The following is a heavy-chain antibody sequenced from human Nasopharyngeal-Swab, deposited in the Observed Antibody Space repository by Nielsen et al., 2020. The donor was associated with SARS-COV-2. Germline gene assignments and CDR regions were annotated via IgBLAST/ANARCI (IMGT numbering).Heavy chain of an antibody. Sequence: GGSLKISCAASGFTFSDYYMSWIRQAPGKGLEWVSYISSSGSTIYYADSVKGRFTISRDNAKNSLYLQMNSLRAEDTAVYYCAREIWSGSFLDYWGQGTLVTVSS. V-gene: IGHV3-11*01. CDR3: AREIWSGSFLDY. D-gene: IGHD1-26*01. CDR2: ISSSGSTI. CDR1: GFTFSDYY. J-gene: IGHJ4*02.